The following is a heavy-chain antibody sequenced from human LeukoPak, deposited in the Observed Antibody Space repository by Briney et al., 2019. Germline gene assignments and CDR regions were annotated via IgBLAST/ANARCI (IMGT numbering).Heavy chain of an antibody. D-gene: IGHD3-22*01. J-gene: IGHJ4*02. CDR2: IRYDGSNK. CDR1: GLTFSSYG. Sequence: PGGSLRLSCAASGLTFSSYGMHWVRQAPGKGLEWVAFIRYDGSNKYYADSVKGRFTISRDNSKNTLYLQMNSLRAEDTAVYYCAKGLYDSSGYHPCDYWGQGTLVTVSS. CDR3: AKGLYDSSGYHPCDY. V-gene: IGHV3-30*02.